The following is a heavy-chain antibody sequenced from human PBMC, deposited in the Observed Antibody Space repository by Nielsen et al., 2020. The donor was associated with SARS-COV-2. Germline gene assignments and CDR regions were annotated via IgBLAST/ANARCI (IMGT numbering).Heavy chain of an antibody. J-gene: IGHJ6*03. D-gene: IGHD4-11*01. CDR1: GFTFDDYA. Sequence: SLKISCAASGFTFDDYAMHWVRQAPGKGLEWVSGISWNSGSIGYADSVKGRFTISRDNAKNSLYLQMNSLRAEDTAVYYCARQNYSNYARSYYYYYYMDVWGKGTTVTVSS. V-gene: IGHV3-9*01. CDR3: ARQNYSNYARSYYYYYYMDV. CDR2: ISWNSGSI.